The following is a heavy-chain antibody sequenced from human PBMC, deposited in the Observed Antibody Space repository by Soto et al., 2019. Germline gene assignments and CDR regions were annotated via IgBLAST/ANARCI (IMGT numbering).Heavy chain of an antibody. CDR3: ARQVAVAGTFTDY. CDR1: GGSVSSGSYY. Sequence: QVQLQESGPGLVKPSETLSLTCTVSGGSVSSGSYYWSWIRQPPGKGLEWIGYIYYSGSTNYNPSLKSRVXXSXDXXKNQSSLKLSSVTAADTAVYYCARQVAVAGTFTDYWGQGTLVTVSS. D-gene: IGHD6-19*01. J-gene: IGHJ4*02. V-gene: IGHV4-61*01. CDR2: IYYSGST.